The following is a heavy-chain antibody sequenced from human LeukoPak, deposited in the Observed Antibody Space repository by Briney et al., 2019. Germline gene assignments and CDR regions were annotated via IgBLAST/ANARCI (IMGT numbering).Heavy chain of an antibody. Sequence: GGSLRLSCAASGFTFSSYGMHWVRQAPGKGLEWVAVISYDGSNKYYADSVKGRFTISRDNSKNTLYLQMNSLRAEDTAVYYCANGDSSGYYLHHAFDIWGQGTMVTVSS. J-gene: IGHJ3*02. CDR2: ISYDGSNK. V-gene: IGHV3-30*18. D-gene: IGHD3-22*01. CDR1: GFTFSSYG. CDR3: ANGDSSGYYLHHAFDI.